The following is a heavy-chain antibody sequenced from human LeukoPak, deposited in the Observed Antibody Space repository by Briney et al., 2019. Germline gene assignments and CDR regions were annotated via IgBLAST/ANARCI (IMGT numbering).Heavy chain of an antibody. V-gene: IGHV3-30-3*01. CDR1: GFTFSSYA. Sequence: GRSLRLSCAASGFTFSSYAMHWVRQAPGKGLEWVAVISYDGSNKYYADSVKGRFTISRDNSKNTLYLQMNSLRADDTAVYYCAREDVLRFLEWLRYGMDVWGQGTTVTVSS. D-gene: IGHD3-3*01. CDR3: AREDVLRFLEWLRYGMDV. J-gene: IGHJ6*02. CDR2: ISYDGSNK.